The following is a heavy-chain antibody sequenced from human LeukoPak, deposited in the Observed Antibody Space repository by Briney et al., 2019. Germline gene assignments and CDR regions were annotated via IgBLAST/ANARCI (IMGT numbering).Heavy chain of an antibody. CDR1: GHSISTGYY. V-gene: IGHV4-38-2*01. D-gene: IGHD3-10*01. CDR2: MSHNRGT. CDR3: ASYYASGVSAYNYYGMDV. J-gene: IGHJ6*04. Sequence: PSETLSLTCAVSGHSISTGYYWGWIRQPPGKGLEWIGSMSHNRGTYYNPSLKSRITISMDTSKNQISLRLTSVTAADTAVYYCASYYASGVSAYNYYGMDVWGKGTTVTVSS.